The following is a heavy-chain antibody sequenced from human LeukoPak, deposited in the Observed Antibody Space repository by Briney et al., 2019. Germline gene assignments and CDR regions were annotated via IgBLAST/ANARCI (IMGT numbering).Heavy chain of an antibody. CDR1: GGSISSYY. Sequence: PSETLSLTCTVSGGSISSYYWSWIRQPPGKGLEWIGYIYYSGSTNYNPSLKSRVTISVDTSKNQFSLKLSSVTAADTAVYYCARGLYYSDSSGYYPSFDYWGQGTLVTVSS. CDR3: ARGLYYSDSSGYYPSFDY. J-gene: IGHJ4*02. V-gene: IGHV4-59*01. CDR2: IYYSGST. D-gene: IGHD3-22*01.